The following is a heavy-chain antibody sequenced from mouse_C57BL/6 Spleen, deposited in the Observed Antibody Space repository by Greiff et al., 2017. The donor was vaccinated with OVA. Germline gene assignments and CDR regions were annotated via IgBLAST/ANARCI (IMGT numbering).Heavy chain of an antibody. V-gene: IGHV1-50*01. Sequence: QVQLQQPGAELVKPGASVKLSCKASGYTFTSYWMQWVKQRPGQGLEWIGEIDPSDSYTNYNQKFKGKATLTVDTSSSTAYMQLSSLTSDDSAVYYCARRGTGVDWYFDVWGTGTTVTVSS. D-gene: IGHD1-1*01. CDR3: ARRGTGVDWYFDV. CDR2: IDPSDSYT. J-gene: IGHJ1*03. CDR1: GYTFTSYW.